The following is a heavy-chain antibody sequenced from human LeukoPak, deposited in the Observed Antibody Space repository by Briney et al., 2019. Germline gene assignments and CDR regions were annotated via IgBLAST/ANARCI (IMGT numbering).Heavy chain of an antibody. Sequence: PSQTLSLTCTVSGGSVSSGGYCWSWFRQHPGKGLEWIGYICYNGNTYYNPSLKSRITISVDTSKNQFSLKLSSVTAADTAVYYCARTDAYCGGDCLDYFDYWGQGTLVTVSS. V-gene: IGHV4-31*03. CDR3: ARTDAYCGGDCLDYFDY. CDR1: GGSVSSGGYC. CDR2: ICYNGNT. D-gene: IGHD2-21*02. J-gene: IGHJ4*02.